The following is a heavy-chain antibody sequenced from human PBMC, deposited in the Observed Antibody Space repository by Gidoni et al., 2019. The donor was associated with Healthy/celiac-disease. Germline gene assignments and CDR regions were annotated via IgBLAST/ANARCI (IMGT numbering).Heavy chain of an antibody. CDR2: ISRNSGSI. CDR3: AKDIGEGIAVAGTH. D-gene: IGHD6-19*01. Sequence: EVQLVESGGGLVQPGRSLRLSCAASGFTFDDYAMHWVRQAPGKGLGWVSGISRNSGSIGYADSVKGRFTISRDNAKNSLYLQMNSLRAEDTALYYCAKDIGEGIAVAGTHWGQGTLVTVSS. V-gene: IGHV3-9*01. CDR1: GFTFDDYA. J-gene: IGHJ4*02.